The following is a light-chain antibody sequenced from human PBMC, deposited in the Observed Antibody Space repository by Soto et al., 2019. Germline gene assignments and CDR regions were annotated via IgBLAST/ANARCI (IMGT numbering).Light chain of an antibody. CDR2: DAS. Sequence: EVVLTQSPATLSLSPGERATLSCRASPSVSSQFAWYQQKPGQAPRLLIYDASKRAAGIPARFSGSGSGTDVTITISGLEPEFLAVYYWQQRNNWPITFGQGTKLEIK. V-gene: IGKV3-11*01. J-gene: IGKJ5*01. CDR1: PSVSSQ. CDR3: QQRNNWPIT.